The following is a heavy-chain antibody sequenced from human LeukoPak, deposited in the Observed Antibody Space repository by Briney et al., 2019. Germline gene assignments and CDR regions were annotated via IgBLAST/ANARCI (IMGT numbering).Heavy chain of an antibody. CDR3: ARGTRGVTGAPSDF. CDR2: IYNSGST. J-gene: IGHJ4*02. Sequence: PSETLSLTCTVSGGSIGSGSYYWSWIRQPAGKGLEWIGRIYNSGSTNYNPSLESRVAISVDTSKNQFSLKLSSVTATDTAVYYCARGTRGVTGAPSDFWGQGTLVTASS. CDR1: GGSIGSGSYY. D-gene: IGHD1-20*01. V-gene: IGHV4-61*02.